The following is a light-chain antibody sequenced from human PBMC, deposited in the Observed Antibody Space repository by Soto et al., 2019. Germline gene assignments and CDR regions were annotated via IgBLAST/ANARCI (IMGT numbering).Light chain of an antibody. V-gene: IGLV2-11*01. CDR2: DVS. CDR3: CTYAGSYLWV. Sequence: QSALTQPRSVSGSPGQSVTISCTGTSSDIGSYNYVSWYQQHPGKAPKLMIYDVSTRPSGVPDRFSGSKSGNTASLTISGLQTEDEAAYYCCTYAGSYLWVFGGGTKLTVL. CDR1: SSDIGSYNY. J-gene: IGLJ3*02.